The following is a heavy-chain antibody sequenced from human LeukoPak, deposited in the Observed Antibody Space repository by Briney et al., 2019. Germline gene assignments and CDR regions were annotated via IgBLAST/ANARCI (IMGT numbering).Heavy chain of an antibody. CDR3: ARGGRGSAAVVAPRSFDI. V-gene: IGHV3-53*01. D-gene: IGHD3-22*01. CDR2: TYTGGNS. CDR1: GFTFISYA. J-gene: IGHJ3*02. Sequence: GGSLRLSCAASGFTFISYAMSWVRQAPGKGLEWVSVTYTGGNSYYADSVKGRFIISRDISKNTLYPQMNSLRAEDSALYYCARGGRGSAAVVAPRSFDIWGQGTMVTVSS.